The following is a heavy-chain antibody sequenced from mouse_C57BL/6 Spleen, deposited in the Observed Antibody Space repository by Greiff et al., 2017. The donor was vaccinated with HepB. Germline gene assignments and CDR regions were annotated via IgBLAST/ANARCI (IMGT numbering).Heavy chain of an antibody. CDR1: GFTFNTYA. CDR3: VRGGVLVSMDY. D-gene: IGHD1-1*01. J-gene: IGHJ4*01. CDR2: IRSKSSNYAT. Sequence: EVQGVESGGGLVQPKGSLKLSCAASGFTFNTYAMHWVRQAPGKGLEWVARIRSKSSNYATYYAESVKVRFTISRDDSQSMLYLQMNNLKTEDTAMYYCVRGGVLVSMDYWGQGTSVTVSS. V-gene: IGHV10-3*01.